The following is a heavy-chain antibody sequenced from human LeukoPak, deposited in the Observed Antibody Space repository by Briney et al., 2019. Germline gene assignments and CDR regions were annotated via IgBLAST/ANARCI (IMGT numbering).Heavy chain of an antibody. CDR2: IKSKASGATT. D-gene: IGHD6-13*01. CDR1: GFTFGDYT. V-gene: IGHV3-49*04. J-gene: IGHJ4*02. CDR3: TRKYSSSWAFDY. Sequence: GGSLRLSCPSSGFTFGDYTMNWVRQAPGKGLEWVGFIKSKASGATTEYTASVKGPFTISIDNSKGITDLQINSLETQDTYFYYCTRKYSSSWAFDYWGQGTLVTVSS.